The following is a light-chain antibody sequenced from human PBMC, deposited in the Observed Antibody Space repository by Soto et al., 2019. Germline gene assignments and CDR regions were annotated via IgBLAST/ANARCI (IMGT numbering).Light chain of an antibody. CDR1: QSVSSN. V-gene: IGKV3-15*01. CDR3: QQYNNCAPLT. J-gene: IGKJ4*01. CDR2: GTS. Sequence: EIVMTQSPATLSVSPGERATLSCRASQSVSSNLAWYQQKPGQAPRLLIYGTSTRPTGIPARFSGSGSGTEFTLTISSLQSADFAVFYCQQYNNCAPLTFGGGTQGEIK.